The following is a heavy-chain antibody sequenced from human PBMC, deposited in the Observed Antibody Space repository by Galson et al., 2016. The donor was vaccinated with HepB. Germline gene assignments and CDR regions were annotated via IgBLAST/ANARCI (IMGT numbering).Heavy chain of an antibody. D-gene: IGHD3-3*01. J-gene: IGHJ6*02. V-gene: IGHV3-23*01. CDR2: ISGSGGST. Sequence: SLRLSCAASGFIFSNYAMSWVRQVPGKGLEWVSAISGSGGSTHYADSVKGRFTISRDNSKNTLYLQMNSLRAEDTAVYYCAKDVTRNTIFGVVTGKEGAHYGMDVWGHGTTVTVSS. CDR3: AKDVTRNTIFGVVTGKEGAHYGMDV. CDR1: GFIFSNYA.